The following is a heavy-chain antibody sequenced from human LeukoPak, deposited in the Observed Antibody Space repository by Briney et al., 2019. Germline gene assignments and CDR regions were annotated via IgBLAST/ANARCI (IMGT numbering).Heavy chain of an antibody. V-gene: IGHV1-3*03. J-gene: IGHJ4*02. CDR1: GYTFTSYA. CDR2: INAGNGNT. D-gene: IGHD3-10*01. Sequence: ASVKVSCKASGYTFTSYAMHWVRQAPGQRLEWMGWINAGNGNTKYSQEFQGRVTITRDTSASTAYMELSSLRSEDMAVYYCARARGTWFGELPYFDCWGQGTLVTVSS. CDR3: ARARGTWFGELPYFDC.